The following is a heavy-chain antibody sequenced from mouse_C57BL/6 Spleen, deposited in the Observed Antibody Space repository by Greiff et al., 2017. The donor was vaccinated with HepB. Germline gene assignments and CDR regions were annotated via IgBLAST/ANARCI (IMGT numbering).Heavy chain of an antibody. D-gene: IGHD1-1*01. CDR3: ASYGRAFAY. CDR1: GYTFTSYW. Sequence: QVQLQQPGAELVMPGASVKLSCKASGYTFTSYWMHWVKQRPGQGLEWIGEIDPSDSYTNYNQKFKGKSTLTVDKSSSTAYMKLSSLTSEDSAVYYCASYGRAFAYWGQGTLVTVSA. V-gene: IGHV1-69*01. CDR2: IDPSDSYT. J-gene: IGHJ3*01.